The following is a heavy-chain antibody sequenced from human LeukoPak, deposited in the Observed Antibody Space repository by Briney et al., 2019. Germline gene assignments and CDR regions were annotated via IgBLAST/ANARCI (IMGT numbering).Heavy chain of an antibody. CDR2: IKQDGSEK. V-gene: IGHV3-7*03. Sequence: PGGSLRLSCAASGFTFSSYWMSWVRQAPGKGLEWVANIKQDGSEKYYVDSVKGRFTISRDNAKNSLYLQMSSLRAEDTAVYYCAREGSGWYVSGSNWFDPWGQGTLVTVSS. CDR3: AREGSGWYVSGSNWFDP. J-gene: IGHJ5*02. CDR1: GFTFSSYW. D-gene: IGHD6-19*01.